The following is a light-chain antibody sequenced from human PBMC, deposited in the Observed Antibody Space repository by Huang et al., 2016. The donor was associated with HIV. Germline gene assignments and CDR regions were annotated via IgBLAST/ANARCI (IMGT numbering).Light chain of an antibody. CDR3: QQYNNWPPYT. CDR2: GTS. CDR1: QNVSSN. V-gene: IGKV3-15*01. J-gene: IGKJ2*01. Sequence: EIVMTQSPATLSVSPGERANQNVSSNLAWYQLKPGQAPRLLIYGTSTRATGIPARFSGSGSGTEFTLTISSLQSEDFAVYYGQQYNNWPPYTFGQGTKLEIK.